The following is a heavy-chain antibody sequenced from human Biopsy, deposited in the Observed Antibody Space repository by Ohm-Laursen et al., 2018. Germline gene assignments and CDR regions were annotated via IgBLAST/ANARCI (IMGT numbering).Heavy chain of an antibody. CDR2: IYNSGNT. D-gene: IGHD3-22*01. J-gene: IGHJ4*02. V-gene: IGHV4-31*03. Sequence: SQTLSLTCTVSRASISNGGYFWSWVRQRPGKGLEWIGHIYNSGNTYYHPSLQSRVTISIDTSKTQFSLRLASVTAADTAVYYCAREGEGVYYYATSGFSFEYWGQGILVTVSS. CDR1: RASISNGGYF. CDR3: AREGEGVYYYATSGFSFEY.